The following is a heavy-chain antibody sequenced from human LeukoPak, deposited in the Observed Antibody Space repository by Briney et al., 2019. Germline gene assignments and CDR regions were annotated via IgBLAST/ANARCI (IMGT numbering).Heavy chain of an antibody. V-gene: IGHV3-23*01. Sequence: GGSLRLSCAASGFTVSSIYMSWVRQAPGKGLEWVSTISSGGGSTYYADSVKGRFTISRDNSKNTLYLQVNSLRAEDTVVYYCAKGGKWDVTPFDYWGQGTLVTVSS. D-gene: IGHD1-26*01. J-gene: IGHJ4*02. CDR1: GFTVSSIY. CDR3: AKGGKWDVTPFDY. CDR2: ISSGGGST.